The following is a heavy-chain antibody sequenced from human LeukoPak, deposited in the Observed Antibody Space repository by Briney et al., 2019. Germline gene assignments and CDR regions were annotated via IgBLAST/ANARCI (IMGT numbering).Heavy chain of an antibody. V-gene: IGHV3-21*01. D-gene: IGHD3-22*01. Sequence: PGGSLRLSCAAAGFPFSTYIMNWVRQAPGKGLKWVSSISGSSGYIYYADSVKGRFTISRNNAMNSLYLQMDSLRGDDTAVYYCARDYEGDLWGQGTLVTVSS. J-gene: IGHJ5*02. CDR3: ARDYEGDL. CDR1: GFPFSTYI. CDR2: ISGSSGYI.